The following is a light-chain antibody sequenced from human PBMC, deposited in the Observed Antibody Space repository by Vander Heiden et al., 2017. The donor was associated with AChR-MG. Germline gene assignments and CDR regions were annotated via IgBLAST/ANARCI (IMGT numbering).Light chain of an antibody. CDR1: SSDVGGYNY. Sequence: QSALTQPASVSGSPGPSITISCTGTSSDVGGYNYVSWFHQHPGKSPDQIIYGVSSRPSGVSNRFSGSKSGNTASLTISGLQTEDEADYYCGSYTSSGTAVFGGGTKVTVL. CDR3: GSYTSSGTAV. J-gene: IGLJ2*01. V-gene: IGLV2-14*01. CDR2: GVS.